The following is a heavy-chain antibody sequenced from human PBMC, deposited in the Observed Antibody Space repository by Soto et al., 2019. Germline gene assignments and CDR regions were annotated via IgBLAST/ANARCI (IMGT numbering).Heavy chain of an antibody. J-gene: IGHJ6*02. Sequence: SETLSLTCAVSGGSISSGGYSWSWIRQPPGKGLEWIGYIYYSGSTYYNPSLKSRVTISVDTSKNQFSLKLSSVTAADTAVYYCAREGAAQDLAPYYYYYYGMDVWGQGTTVTVSS. CDR1: GGSISSGGYS. CDR2: IYYSGST. D-gene: IGHD6-6*01. CDR3: AREGAAQDLAPYYYYYYGMDV. V-gene: IGHV4-30-2*05.